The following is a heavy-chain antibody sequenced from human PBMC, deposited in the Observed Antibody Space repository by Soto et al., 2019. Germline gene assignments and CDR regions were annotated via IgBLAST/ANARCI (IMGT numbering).Heavy chain of an antibody. CDR1: GYSISSGYY. J-gene: IGHJ6*02. Sequence: SETLSLTCAVSGYSISSGYYWGWIRQPPGKGLEWIGSIYHSGSTYYNPSLKSRVTISVDTSKNQFSLKLSSVTAADTAVYYCARDAAPRYYDFWSGYIQPVPLYYYGMDVWGQGTTVTVSS. CDR2: IYHSGST. V-gene: IGHV4-38-2*02. CDR3: ARDAAPRYYDFWSGYIQPVPLYYYGMDV. D-gene: IGHD3-3*01.